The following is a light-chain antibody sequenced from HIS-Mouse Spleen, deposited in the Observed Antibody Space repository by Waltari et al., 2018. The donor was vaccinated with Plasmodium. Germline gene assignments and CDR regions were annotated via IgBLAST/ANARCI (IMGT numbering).Light chain of an antibody. CDR2: GAS. CDR1: QSVSSN. J-gene: IGKJ3*01. V-gene: IGKV3-15*01. CDR3: QQYNNWSFT. Sequence: EIVMTQSPATLSVSPGERATLSCRASQSVSSNLAWYQQKPGQAPRLLIYGASPRATGIPARFSGSGSGTEFTLTISSLQSEDCAVYYCQQYNNWSFTFGPGTKVDIK.